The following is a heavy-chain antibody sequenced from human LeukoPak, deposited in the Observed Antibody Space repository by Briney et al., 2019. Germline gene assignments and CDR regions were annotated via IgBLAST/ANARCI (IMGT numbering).Heavy chain of an antibody. Sequence: ASVKVSCKASGYIFTSFYIHWVRQVPGQGLEWMGIIDPSGGITTYARKFQGGVIMTADTSTNTVYLELSSLKSEDTAVYYCARDMEKQLAPFDYWGQGTLVTVSS. CDR3: ARDMEKQLAPFDY. J-gene: IGHJ4*02. CDR2: IDPSGGIT. D-gene: IGHD6-13*01. CDR1: GYIFTSFY. V-gene: IGHV1-46*01.